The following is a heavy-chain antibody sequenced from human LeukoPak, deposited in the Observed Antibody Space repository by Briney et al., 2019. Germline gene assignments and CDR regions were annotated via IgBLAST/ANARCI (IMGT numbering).Heavy chain of an antibody. V-gene: IGHV3-13*01. Sequence: GGSLRLSCAASGFTFSSYDMHWVRQATGKGLEWVSAIGTAGDTYYPGSVKGRFTISRENAKNSLYLQMNSLRAEDTAVYYCARGYDFYSSSWPDYWGQGTLVTVSS. CDR3: ARGYDFYSSSWPDY. CDR1: GFTFSSYD. CDR2: IGTAGDT. J-gene: IGHJ4*02. D-gene: IGHD6-13*01.